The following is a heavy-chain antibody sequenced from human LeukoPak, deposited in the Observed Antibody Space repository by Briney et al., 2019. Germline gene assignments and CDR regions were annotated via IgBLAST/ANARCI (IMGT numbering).Heavy chain of an antibody. V-gene: IGHV3-48*01. Sequence: GGSLRLSCAASEFTFSSYRMNWVRQGPGKGLEWVSYISTSDSTIYYADSVKGRFTISRDNAKNSLYLQMNSLRAEDTAVYYCARGTSTIDYWGQGTLVTVSS. CDR1: EFTFSSYR. D-gene: IGHD5/OR15-5a*01. J-gene: IGHJ4*02. CDR2: ISTSDSTI. CDR3: ARGTSTIDY.